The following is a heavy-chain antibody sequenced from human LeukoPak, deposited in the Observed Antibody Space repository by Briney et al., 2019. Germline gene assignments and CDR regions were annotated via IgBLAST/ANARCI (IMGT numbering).Heavy chain of an antibody. D-gene: IGHD3-3*01. Sequence: PGGSLRLSCAASGFTFSTYDMNWVRQAPGRGLEWVSSISSRSSSIYYADSVKGRFTISRDNAKNSLYLQMNSLRAEDTAVYWCARDYIAYDPLDYWGQGTLVTVSS. CDR1: GFTFSTYD. J-gene: IGHJ4*02. CDR2: ISSRSSSI. CDR3: ARDYIAYDPLDY. V-gene: IGHV3-21*01.